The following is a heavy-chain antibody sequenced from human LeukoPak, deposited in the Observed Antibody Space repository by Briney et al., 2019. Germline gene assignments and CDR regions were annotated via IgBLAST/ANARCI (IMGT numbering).Heavy chain of an antibody. CDR2: INHSGST. Sequence: PSETLSLTCAVSGGSISSSNWWSWVRQPPGKGLEWIGEINHSGSTNYNPSLKSRVTISVDTSKNQFSLKLSSVTAADTAVYYCARGAWYNWNDAYFDYWGQGTLVTVSS. V-gene: IGHV4-4*02. CDR1: GGSISSSNW. CDR3: ARGAWYNWNDAYFDY. D-gene: IGHD1-1*01. J-gene: IGHJ4*02.